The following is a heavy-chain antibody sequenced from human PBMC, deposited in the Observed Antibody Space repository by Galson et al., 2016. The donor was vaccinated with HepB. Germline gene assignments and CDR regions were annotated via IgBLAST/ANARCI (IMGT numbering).Heavy chain of an antibody. CDR3: AKDRDNFRYHHNGMDV. J-gene: IGHJ6*02. CDR2: ISVFGGGT. CDR1: GFTFDDTFDDFA. V-gene: IGHV3-23*01. Sequence: SLRLSCAASGFTFDDTFDDFAMNWVRQAPGKGLEWVSTISVFGGGTFYADSVKGRFTISRDNNDNTVHLQMNALRAEDTAIYYCAKDRDNFRYHHNGMDVWGQGTAVTVYS. D-gene: IGHD3-16*02.